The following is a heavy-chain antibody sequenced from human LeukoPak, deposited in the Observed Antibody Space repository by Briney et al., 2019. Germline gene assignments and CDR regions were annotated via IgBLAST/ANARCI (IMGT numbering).Heavy chain of an antibody. CDR2: IDYSGYT. D-gene: IGHD3-10*01. V-gene: IGHV4-59*01. CDR1: GDSISNDY. J-gene: IGHJ5*02. CDR3: ARDSALGSGSFRFDP. Sequence: SETLSLTCTVSGDSISNDYWTWIRQPPGKGLEWIGYIDYSGYTNYNPSLKSRVTISVDTSKNQFPLKVRSVTAADTAVYYCARDSALGSGSFRFDPWGQGTLVTVSS.